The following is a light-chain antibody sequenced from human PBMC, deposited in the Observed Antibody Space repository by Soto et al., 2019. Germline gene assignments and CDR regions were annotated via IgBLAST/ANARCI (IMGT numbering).Light chain of an antibody. J-gene: IGKJ1*01. CDR2: KAS. Sequence: DIQMTQSPSTLSGSVGDRVTITCRASQTISSWLAWYQQKPGKAPKLLIYKASTLKSGVPSRFSGSGSGTEFTLTISSLQPDDFATYYCQHYNIYSEAFGQGPKVELK. V-gene: IGKV1-5*03. CDR1: QTISSW. CDR3: QHYNIYSEA.